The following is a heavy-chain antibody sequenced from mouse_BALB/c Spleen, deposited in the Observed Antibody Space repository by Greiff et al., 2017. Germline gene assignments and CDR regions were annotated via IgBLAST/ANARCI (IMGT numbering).Heavy chain of an antibody. Sequence: EVMLVESGGDLVKPGGSLKLSCAASGFTFSSYGMSWVRQTPDKRLEWVATISSGGSYTYYPDSVKGRFTISRDNAKNTLYLQMSSLKSEDTAMYYCARQGYDGYYEGFAYWGQGTLVTVSA. J-gene: IGHJ3*01. D-gene: IGHD2-3*01. CDR1: GFTFSSYG. V-gene: IGHV5-6*01. CDR3: ARQGYDGYYEGFAY. CDR2: ISSGGSYT.